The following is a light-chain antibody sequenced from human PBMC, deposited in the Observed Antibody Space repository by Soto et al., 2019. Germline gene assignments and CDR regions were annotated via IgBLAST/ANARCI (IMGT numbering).Light chain of an antibody. Sequence: DFQMTQSPSAMSASVGDRVTITCRASQDISRFVAWFQQKPGKAPERLIYDTSSLQPGVPSRFSGSGSGTEFTLAISGLQPEDFATYYCLQHNSYPYTFGQGTKVDIK. CDR2: DTS. CDR1: QDISRF. V-gene: IGKV1-17*03. CDR3: LQHNSYPYT. J-gene: IGKJ2*01.